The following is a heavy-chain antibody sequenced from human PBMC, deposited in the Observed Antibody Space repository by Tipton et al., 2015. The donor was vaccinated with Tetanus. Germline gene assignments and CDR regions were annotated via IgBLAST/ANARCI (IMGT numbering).Heavy chain of an antibody. CDR3: VRAGWLQQNKPAFDI. Sequence: GLVKPSETLSLNCTVSGGSINTYYWSWIRQPPGRGLEWIGYVHYSGKTNYSPSLTSRVTLSVDTSRKQFSLKLRSVTAADTAVYYCVRAGWLQQNKPAFDIWGQGTMVTVSS. V-gene: IGHV4-59*01. D-gene: IGHD5-24*01. CDR1: GGSINTYY. CDR2: VHYSGKT. J-gene: IGHJ3*02.